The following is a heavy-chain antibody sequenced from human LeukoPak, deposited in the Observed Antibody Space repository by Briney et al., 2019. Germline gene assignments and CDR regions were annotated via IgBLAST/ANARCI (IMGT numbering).Heavy chain of an antibody. Sequence: PSETLSLTCAVYGGSFSGYYWSWIRQPPGKGLEWIGEINHSGSTNYNPSLKSRVTISVDTSKNQFSLKLSSVTAADTAVYYCARDSYNWNYGVDYWGQGTLVTVSS. CDR3: ARDSYNWNYGVDY. CDR2: INHSGST. D-gene: IGHD1-7*01. V-gene: IGHV4-34*01. CDR1: GGSFSGYY. J-gene: IGHJ4*02.